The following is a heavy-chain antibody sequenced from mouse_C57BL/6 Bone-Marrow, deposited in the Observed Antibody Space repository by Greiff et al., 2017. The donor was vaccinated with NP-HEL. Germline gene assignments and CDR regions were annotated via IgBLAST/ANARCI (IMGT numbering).Heavy chain of an antibody. Sequence: DVQLQESGPELVKPGASVKISCKASGYSFTGYYMNWVKQSPEKSLEWIGEINPSTGGTTYNQKFKAKATLTVDKSSSTAYMQLKSLTSEDSAVYYCARLLPFKNWGQGTTLTVSS. D-gene: IGHD1-1*01. CDR3: ARLLPFKN. CDR1: GYSFTGYY. CDR2: INPSTGGT. V-gene: IGHV1-42*01. J-gene: IGHJ2*01.